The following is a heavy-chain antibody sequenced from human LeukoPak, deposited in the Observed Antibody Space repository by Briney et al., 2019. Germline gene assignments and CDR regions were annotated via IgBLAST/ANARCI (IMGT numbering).Heavy chain of an antibody. CDR1: GGSFSGYY. J-gene: IGHJ4*02. Sequence: PSGTPSLTCAVYGGSFSGYYWSWIRQPPGKGLEWIGEINHSGSTNYNPSLKSRVTISVDTSKNQFSLKLSSVTAADTAVYYCARGFPIVVVTRASYYFDYWGQGTLVTVSS. CDR3: ARGFPIVVVTRASYYFDY. V-gene: IGHV4-34*01. D-gene: IGHD3-22*01. CDR2: INHSGST.